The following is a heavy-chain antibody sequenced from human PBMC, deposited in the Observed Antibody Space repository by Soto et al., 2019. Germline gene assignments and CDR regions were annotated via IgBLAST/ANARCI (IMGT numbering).Heavy chain of an antibody. CDR2: INAGNGNT. V-gene: IGHV1-3*01. Sequence: ASVKVSCKASGYTFASYAMHWVRQAPGQRLEWMGWINAGNGNTKYSQKFQGRVTITRDTSASTAYMELSSLRSEDTAVYYCARDPSYYGMDVWGQGTTVTVSS. CDR3: ARDPSYYGMDV. CDR1: GYTFASYA. J-gene: IGHJ6*02.